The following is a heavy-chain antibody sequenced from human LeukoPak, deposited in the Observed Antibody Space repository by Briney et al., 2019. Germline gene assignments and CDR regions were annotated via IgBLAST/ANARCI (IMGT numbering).Heavy chain of an antibody. V-gene: IGHV3-15*07. J-gene: IGHJ4*02. CDR2: IKNKHEHQAT. CDR3: VTDANRILGARGTGY. D-gene: IGHD1-26*01. Sequence: GGSLRLSCAASGFDFSGAYMNWVRQAPGKGLEWVGLIKNKHEHQATDYAAPVRERSIITRDDSSSTLFLQMNSLKTEDTAVYYCVTDANRILGARGTGYWGQGILVTVSS. CDR1: GFDFSGAY.